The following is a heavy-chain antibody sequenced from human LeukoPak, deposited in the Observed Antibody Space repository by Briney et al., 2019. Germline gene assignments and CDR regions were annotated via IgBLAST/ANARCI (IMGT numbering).Heavy chain of an antibody. D-gene: IGHD1-26*01. J-gene: IGHJ5*02. CDR3: TRDSGTYNWFDT. Sequence: GGSLKLSWAAAGFTFGGAGIHWGRQPSGKEQEWVGQIDKKDKGYATATAYAASVKGRFTISRDDSINTAYLQMKSLKTEDTALYYCTRDSGTYNWFDTWGQGTLVTVSS. CDR2: IDKKDKGYATAT. CDR1: GFTFGGAG. V-gene: IGHV3-73*01.